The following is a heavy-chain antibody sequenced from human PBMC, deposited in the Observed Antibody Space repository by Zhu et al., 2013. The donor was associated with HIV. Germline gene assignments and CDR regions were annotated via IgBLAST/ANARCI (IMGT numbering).Heavy chain of an antibody. CDR3: ARGYKDYYDSSGYYSWFDP. V-gene: IGHV1-8*02. CDR2: MNPNSGNT. CDR1: GGTFSSYA. D-gene: IGHD3-22*01. J-gene: IGHJ5*02. Sequence: QVQLVQSGAEVKKPGSSVKVSCKASGGTFSSYAISWVRQATGQGLEWMGWMNPNSGNTGYAQKFQGRVTMTRNTSISTAYMELSSLRSEDTAVYYCARGYKDYYDSSGYYSWFDPSG.